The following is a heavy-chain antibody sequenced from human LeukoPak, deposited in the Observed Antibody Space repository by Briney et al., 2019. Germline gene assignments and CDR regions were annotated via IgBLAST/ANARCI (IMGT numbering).Heavy chain of an antibody. CDR2: INSDGSST. J-gene: IGHJ3*02. CDR1: RFTFSSYW. V-gene: IGHV3-74*01. Sequence: GGSLRLSCAASRFTFSSYWMHWVRPAPAKGLVWLSRINSDGSSTSYADFVKGRVTISRDNAKNTLYLQMNSLGAEDTAVYYCASYYYDSSGYPFDIWGQGTIVTVSS. CDR3: ASYYYDSSGYPFDI. D-gene: IGHD3-22*01.